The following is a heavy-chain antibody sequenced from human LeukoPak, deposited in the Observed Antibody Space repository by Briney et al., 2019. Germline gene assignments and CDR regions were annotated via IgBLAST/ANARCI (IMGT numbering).Heavy chain of an antibody. CDR1: GFTFSSYG. D-gene: IGHD1-7*01. V-gene: IGHV3-30*02. J-gene: IGHJ6*03. CDR3: AKVYSWNYFSTYYYMDV. CDR2: IRYDGSNK. Sequence: PGGSLRLSCAASGFTFSSYGMHWVRQAPGKGLEWVAFIRYDGSNKYYADSVKGRFTISRDNSKNTLYLQMNSLRAEDTAVYYCAKVYSWNYFSTYYYMDVWGKGTTVTVSS.